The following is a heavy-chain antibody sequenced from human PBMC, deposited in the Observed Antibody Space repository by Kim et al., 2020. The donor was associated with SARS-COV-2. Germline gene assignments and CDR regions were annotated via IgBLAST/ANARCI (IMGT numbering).Heavy chain of an antibody. CDR2: IYYSGTT. J-gene: IGHJ4*01. Sequence: SETLSLTCTVSGGSISSSSYYWDWIRQPPVKGLEWIGNIYYSGTTYYNPSLKSRVTISVDTSKNQFSLKLNSVTAADTAVYYCARDRDILTGSPFDYWG. D-gene: IGHD3-9*01. CDR1: GGSISSSSYY. CDR3: ARDRDILTGSPFDY. V-gene: IGHV4-39*07.